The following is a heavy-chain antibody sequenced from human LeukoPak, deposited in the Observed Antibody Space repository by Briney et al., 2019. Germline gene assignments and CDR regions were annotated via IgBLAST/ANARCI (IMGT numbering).Heavy chain of an antibody. CDR2: IYTSGST. V-gene: IGHV4-61*02. CDR3: ARSWLGITGTRRAFDY. CDR1: GGSISSGSYY. D-gene: IGHD1-20*01. Sequence: PSETLSLTCTVSGGSISSGSYYWSWIRQPAGKGLEWIGRIYTSGSTNYNPSLKSRVTISVDTSKNQFSLKLSSVTAADTAVYYCARSWLGITGTRRAFDYWGQGTLVTVSS. J-gene: IGHJ4*02.